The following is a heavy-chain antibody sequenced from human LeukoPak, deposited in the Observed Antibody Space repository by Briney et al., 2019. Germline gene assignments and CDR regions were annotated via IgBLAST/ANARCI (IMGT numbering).Heavy chain of an antibody. D-gene: IGHD7-27*01. CDR3: ATNTGTVFDY. CDR2: VYYSGST. CDR1: GDFITASY. J-gene: IGHJ4*02. V-gene: IGHV4-59*01. Sequence: SETLSLTCTVSGDFITASYWSWIRQPPGKGLEWIGYVYYSGSTEYNPTLRSRVTISLEMSKHQFSLNVTSVTAADTAVYYCATNTGTVFDYWGQGALVTVSS.